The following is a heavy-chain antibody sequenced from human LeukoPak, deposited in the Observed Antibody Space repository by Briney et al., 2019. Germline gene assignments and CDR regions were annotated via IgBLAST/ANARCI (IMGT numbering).Heavy chain of an antibody. CDR2: INHSGST. J-gene: IGHJ4*02. CDR3: ARDRATYYYGSGSYYGAYYFDY. Sequence: PSETLSLTCAVYGGSFSGYYWSWIRQPPGKGLEWIGEINHSGSTNYNPSLKSRVTISVDTSKNQFSLKLSPVTAADTAVYYCARDRATYYYGSGSYYGAYYFDYWGQGTLVTVSS. D-gene: IGHD3-10*01. V-gene: IGHV4-34*01. CDR1: GGSFSGYY.